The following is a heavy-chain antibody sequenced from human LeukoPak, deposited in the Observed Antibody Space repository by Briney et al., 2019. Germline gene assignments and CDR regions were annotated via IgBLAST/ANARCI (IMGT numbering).Heavy chain of an antibody. Sequence: SVKVSCKASGGTFSSYAISWVRQAPGQGLEWMGGIIPIFGTANYAQKFQGRVTITTDESTSTAYMALSSLRSEDTAVYYCASLTMVRGRHYYYYMDVWGKGTTVTVSS. CDR3: ASLTMVRGRHYYYYMDV. D-gene: IGHD3-10*01. CDR2: IIPIFGTA. J-gene: IGHJ6*03. V-gene: IGHV1-69*05. CDR1: GGTFSSYA.